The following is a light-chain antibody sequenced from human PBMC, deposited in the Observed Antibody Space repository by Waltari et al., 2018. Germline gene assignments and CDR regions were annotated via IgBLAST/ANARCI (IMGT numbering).Light chain of an antibody. V-gene: IGLV1-47*01. CDR2: RNN. J-gene: IGLJ3*02. Sequence: QSVLTQPPSASGTPGQRVTISCSGSRSNIGSNYVYWYQQVPGTAPKLLICRNNQRPSGVPDRFSGSKSGTSASLAISGLRSEDEVDYYCAAWDDSLSGRVFGGGTKVTVL. CDR1: RSNIGSNY. CDR3: AAWDDSLSGRV.